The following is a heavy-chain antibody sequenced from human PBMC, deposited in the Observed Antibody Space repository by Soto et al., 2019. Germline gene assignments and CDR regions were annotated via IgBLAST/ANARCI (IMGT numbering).Heavy chain of an antibody. CDR3: ARDVGDIVATMGYDYYYYGMDV. Sequence: GASVKVSCKASGYTFTSYGISWVRQAPGQGLEWMGWMSAYNGNTNYAQKLQGRVTMTTDTSTSTAYMELRSLRSDDTAVYYCARDVGDIVATMGYDYYYYGMDVWAKGPRSPSP. V-gene: IGHV1-18*04. D-gene: IGHD5-12*01. CDR1: GYTFTSYG. CDR2: MSAYNGNT. J-gene: IGHJ6*02.